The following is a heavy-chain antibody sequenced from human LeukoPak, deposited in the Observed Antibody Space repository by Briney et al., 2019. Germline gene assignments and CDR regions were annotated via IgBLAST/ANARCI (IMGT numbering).Heavy chain of an antibody. CDR3: ATNPGNYDISWFDP. CDR2: INHSGST. CDR1: GGSFSGYY. J-gene: IGHJ5*02. D-gene: IGHD3-9*01. V-gene: IGHV4-34*01. Sequence: SETLSLTCAVYGGSFSGYYWSWIRQPPGKGLEWIGEINHSGSTNYNPSLKSRVTISVDTSKNQFSLKLSSVTAADTAVYYCATNPGNYDISWFDPWGQGTLVTVSS.